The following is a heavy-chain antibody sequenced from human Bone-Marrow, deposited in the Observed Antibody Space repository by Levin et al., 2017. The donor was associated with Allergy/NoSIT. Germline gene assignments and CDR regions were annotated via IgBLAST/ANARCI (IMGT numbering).Heavy chain of an antibody. Sequence: GGSLRLSCAASGFTFHKNAMAWVRQAAGKGLEWVSTINDNGRNTHYADSVQGRFTISRTNSKNTLFLQMTSLRAEDTALYFCTKDVAASADWFDSWGQGTLVTVSS. CDR1: GFTFHKNA. V-gene: IGHV3-23*01. CDR3: TKDVAASADWFDS. J-gene: IGHJ5*01. D-gene: IGHD2-21*01. CDR2: INDNGRNT.